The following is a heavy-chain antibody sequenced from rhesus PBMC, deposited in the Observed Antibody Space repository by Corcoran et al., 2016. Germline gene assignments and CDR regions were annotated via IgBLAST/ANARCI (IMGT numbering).Heavy chain of an antibody. V-gene: IGHV4S14*01. CDR3: ARVGSSWSEWDTVGTEWYFDL. D-gene: IGHD5-42*01. J-gene: IGHJ2*01. Sequence: QVQLQESGPGLVKPSETLSLTCAVSGYSISSGYYWGWIRQPPGKGLEWIGSIYGSVGSNSLNLSLKGRVTRSVDTSKNQLSLKLSAGTAADTAVYYCARVGSSWSEWDTVGTEWYFDLWGPGTPITSSS. CDR1: GYSISSGYY. CDR2: IYGSVGSN.